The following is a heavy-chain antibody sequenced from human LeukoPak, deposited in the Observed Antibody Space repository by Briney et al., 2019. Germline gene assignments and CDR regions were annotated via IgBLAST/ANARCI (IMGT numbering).Heavy chain of an antibody. Sequence: PSETLSLTCTVSRASISSGGYYWRWIRQHPGKGLEWIGYICYSGSTYYNPSLKSRVTISVDTSKNQFSLKLSSVTAADTAVYYCARIPLGLLDXWGQGTLVTVSS. CDR2: ICYSGST. D-gene: IGHD2-2*02. CDR1: RASISSGGYY. J-gene: IGHJ4*02. CDR3: ARIPLGLLDX. V-gene: IGHV4-31*03.